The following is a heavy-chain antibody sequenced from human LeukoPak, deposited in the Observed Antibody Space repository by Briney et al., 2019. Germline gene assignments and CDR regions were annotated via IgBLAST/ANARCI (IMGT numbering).Heavy chain of an antibody. CDR3: ARGLAYYYDGSGSNWFDP. CDR2: IYYSGST. V-gene: IGHV4-59*01. Sequence: SETLSLTCTVSGGSISSYYWSWIRQPPGKGLEWIGYIYYSGSTNYNPSLKSRVTISVDTSKNQFSLKLSSVTAADTAVYYCARGLAYYYDGSGSNWFDPWGQGTLVTVSS. J-gene: IGHJ5*02. D-gene: IGHD3-22*01. CDR1: GGSISSYY.